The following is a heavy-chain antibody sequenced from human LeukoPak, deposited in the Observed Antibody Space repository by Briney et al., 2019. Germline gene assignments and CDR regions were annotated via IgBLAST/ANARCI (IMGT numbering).Heavy chain of an antibody. CDR3: AKDQGRFLEWLSGFDY. CDR1: GFTFDDYA. D-gene: IGHD3-3*01. J-gene: IGHJ4*02. V-gene: IGHV3-43D*03. CDR2: ISWDGGST. Sequence: GGSLRLSCAASGFTFDDYAMHWVRQAPGKGLEWVSLISWDGGSTYYADSVKGRFTISRDNSKNSLYLQMNSLRAEDMALYYCAKDQGRFLEWLSGFDYWGQGTLVTVSS.